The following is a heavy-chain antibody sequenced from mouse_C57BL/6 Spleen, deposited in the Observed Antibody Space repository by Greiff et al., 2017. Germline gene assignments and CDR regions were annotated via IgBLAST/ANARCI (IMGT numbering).Heavy chain of an antibody. J-gene: IGHJ3*01. D-gene: IGHD2-3*01. V-gene: IGHV5-9*01. CDR2: ISGGGGNT. CDR3: ARQGGSYDGYSFAY. Sequence: EVKLVESGAGLVKPGGSLKLSCAASGFTFSSYTMSWVRQTPGKRLEWVATISGGGGNTYYPDSVKGRFTISRDNATNTLYLQMRSLTSEDTALDYCARQGGSYDGYSFAYWGQGTLVTVSA. CDR1: GFTFSSYT.